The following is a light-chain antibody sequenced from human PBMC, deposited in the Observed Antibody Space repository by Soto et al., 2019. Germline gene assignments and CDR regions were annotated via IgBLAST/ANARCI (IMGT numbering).Light chain of an antibody. CDR1: QSVATN. Sequence: EAVLTQSPATLSVFPGERATLSCRASQSVATNLAWYQQRPGQAPRLLIYGASKRAIGLPARFSGSGSGTEFTLTITSLQSEDFATYYCQQSYNSPPITFGQGTRLEIK. CDR2: GAS. J-gene: IGKJ5*01. CDR3: QQSYNSPPIT. V-gene: IGKV3-15*01.